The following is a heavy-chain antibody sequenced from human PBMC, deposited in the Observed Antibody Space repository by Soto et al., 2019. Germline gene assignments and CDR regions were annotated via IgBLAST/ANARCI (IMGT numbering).Heavy chain of an antibody. J-gene: IGHJ6*02. V-gene: IGHV4-30-2*01. D-gene: IGHD6-6*01. Sequence: SETLSLTCAVSGDSISRGGYSWTWIRQPPGKALEWIGNIYDSGSTSYNPSLKSRVTISVDTSKNQFSLRLTSVTAADTAVYFWARGSSSYYYYGMDVWGQGTTVTVSS. CDR2: IYDSGST. CDR3: ARGSSSYYYYGMDV. CDR1: GDSISRGGYS.